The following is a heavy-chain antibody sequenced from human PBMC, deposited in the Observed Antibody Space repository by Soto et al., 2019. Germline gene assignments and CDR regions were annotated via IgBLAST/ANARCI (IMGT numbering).Heavy chain of an antibody. CDR2: ISYDGSNK. CDR3: AKPLATGTNDGY. V-gene: IGHV3-30*18. J-gene: IGHJ4*01. D-gene: IGHD1-7*01. Sequence: PGGSLRLSCAASGFTFSSYCMHLVRQAPGKGLEWVAVISYDGSNKYYADSVKGRFTISRDNSKNTLYLQMNSLRAEDTAVYYCAKPLATGTNDGYSGHGTLVTVSS. CDR1: GFTFSSYC.